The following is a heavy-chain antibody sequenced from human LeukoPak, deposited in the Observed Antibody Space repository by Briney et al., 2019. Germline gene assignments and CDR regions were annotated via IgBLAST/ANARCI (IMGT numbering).Heavy chain of an antibody. V-gene: IGHV3-30*14. J-gene: IGHJ6*02. CDR3: AREDPSYGMDV. CDR1: GFTFSGYA. CDR2: ISYDGSNE. Sequence: GGSLRLSCAASGFTFSGYAMHWVRQAPGKGLEWVAVISYDGSNEYYADSVKGRYTISRDNSKNTLYLQMNSLRAEDTAVYYCAREDPSYGMDVWGQGTTVTVSS.